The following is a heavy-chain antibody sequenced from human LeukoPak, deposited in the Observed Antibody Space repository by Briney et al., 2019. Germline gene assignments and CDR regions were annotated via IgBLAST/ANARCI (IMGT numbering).Heavy chain of an antibody. CDR1: GYTFTSYG. D-gene: IGHD3-22*01. CDR2: ISAYNGDT. CDR3: ARYDSSGYLEY. Sequence: ASVNVSCKASGYTFTSYGISWVRQAPGQGLEWMGWISAYNGDTYYAQKLQGRVTMTTDTSTSTAYMELRSLRSDDTALYYCARYDSSGYLEYWGQGTLVTVSS. J-gene: IGHJ4*02. V-gene: IGHV1-18*01.